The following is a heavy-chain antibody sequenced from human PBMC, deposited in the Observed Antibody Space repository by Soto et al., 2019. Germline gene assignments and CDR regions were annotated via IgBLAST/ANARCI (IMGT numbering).Heavy chain of an antibody. CDR3: ARADYQTLLGSYAMDV. CDR1: GDCLNHYY. Sequence: SKTLSLTCTVSGDCLNHYYWFCIRQPVGKRLEWIGLVSIIWNTNANPTLNSRATMSIDTAKKQFSLRLRPLTAADTAVSYCARADYQTLLGSYAMDVWGQGTKVTVS. J-gene: IGHJ6*01. V-gene: IGHV4-4*07. CDR2: VSIIWNT. D-gene: IGHD2-21*01.